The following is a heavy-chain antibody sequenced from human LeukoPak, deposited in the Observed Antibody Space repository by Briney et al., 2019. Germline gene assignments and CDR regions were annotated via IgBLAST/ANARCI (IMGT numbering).Heavy chain of an antibody. J-gene: IGHJ4*02. CDR3: ARSTGPIDY. CDR1: GDSVSSNSAA. V-gene: IGHV6-1*01. CDR2: TYYRSKWYS. Sequence: SQTLSLTCAISGDSVSSNSAAWNWIRQSPSRGLEWLGRTYYRSKWYSDYGASVRGRIAINPDTSKNQFSLQLSSVTPEDTAVYYCARSTGPIDYWGQGTLVTVSS. D-gene: IGHD1-1*01.